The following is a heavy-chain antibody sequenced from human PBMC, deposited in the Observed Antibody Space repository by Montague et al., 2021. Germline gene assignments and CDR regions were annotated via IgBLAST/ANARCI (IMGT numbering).Heavy chain of an antibody. CDR1: GGSVSSPDW. Sequence: SETLSLTCAVSGGSVSSPDWWSWVRQAPGKGLEWIGDIYHNGNTNFNPSLKSRVTISVDKSKNQFSLQLTSVTAADTVVYYCATWPAYSTTWYYFDSWGQGTQVIVSS. CDR3: ATWPAYSTTWYYFDS. V-gene: IGHV4-4*02. J-gene: IGHJ4*02. CDR2: IYHNGNT. D-gene: IGHD2/OR15-2a*01.